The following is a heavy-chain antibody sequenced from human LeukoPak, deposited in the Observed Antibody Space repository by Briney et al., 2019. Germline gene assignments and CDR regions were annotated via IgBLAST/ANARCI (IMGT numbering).Heavy chain of an antibody. V-gene: IGHV3-23*01. J-gene: IGHJ4*02. CDR3: AKGGRYSSSWDPFDY. D-gene: IGHD6-13*01. Sequence: XGSLRLSCAASGFTFSSYGMSWVRQAPGKGLEWVSAISGSGGSTYYADSVKGRFTISRDNYKNTLYLQMNSLRAEDTAVYYCAKGGRYSSSWDPFDYWGQGTLVTVSS. CDR1: GFTFSSYG. CDR2: ISGSGGST.